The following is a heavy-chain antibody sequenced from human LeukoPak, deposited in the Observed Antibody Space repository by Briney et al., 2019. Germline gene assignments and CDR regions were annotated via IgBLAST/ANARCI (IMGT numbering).Heavy chain of an antibody. CDR2: MNPNSGNT. CDR1: GYTFSSSD. CDR3: ARDRSSGTYYFDY. V-gene: IGHV1-8*01. D-gene: IGHD1-14*01. Sequence: GASVKVSCKASGYTFSSSDINWVRQATGQGLEWMGWMNPNSGNTYYAQRFQGRVTMTTDTSTSTAYMELRSLRSDDTAVYYCARDRSSGTYYFDYWGQGTLVTVSS. J-gene: IGHJ4*02.